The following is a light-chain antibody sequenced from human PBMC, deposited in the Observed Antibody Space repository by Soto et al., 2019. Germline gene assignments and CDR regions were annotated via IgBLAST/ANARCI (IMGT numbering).Light chain of an antibody. V-gene: IGKV3D-20*01. J-gene: IGKJ4*01. CDR3: HHFGPSST. CDR2: DVS. Sequence: EIVLTQSPATLSLSPGERATLSCGASQSIPGNVLAWYQHRRGLAPRLLIFDVSKRATGIPDRFSGSGSGSDFSLTISILEPEDSAVYYCHHFGPSSTFGGGTKVEFK. CDR1: QSIPGNV.